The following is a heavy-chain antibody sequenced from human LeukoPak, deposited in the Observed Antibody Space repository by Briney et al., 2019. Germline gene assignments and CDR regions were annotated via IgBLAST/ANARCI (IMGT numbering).Heavy chain of an antibody. CDR3: ARDSSTTVTGAFDI. CDR2: IWYDGSNK. CDR1: GFTFSRYG. D-gene: IGHD4-17*01. Sequence: GGSLRLSCGASGFTFSRYGMRWVRQAPGKGLEWVAIIWYDGSNKYYADSVKGRFTISRDNSKNTLYLQMNSLRAEDTAVYYCARDSSTTVTGAFDIWGQGTMVTVSS. V-gene: IGHV3-33*01. J-gene: IGHJ3*02.